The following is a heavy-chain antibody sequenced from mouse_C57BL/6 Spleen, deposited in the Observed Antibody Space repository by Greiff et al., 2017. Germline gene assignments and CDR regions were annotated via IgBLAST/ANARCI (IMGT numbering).Heavy chain of an antibody. J-gene: IGHJ3*01. V-gene: IGHV1-54*01. CDR2: INPGSGGT. CDR1: GYAFTNYL. D-gene: IGHD2-4*01. CDR3: ARYDYDGLAY. Sequence: VMLVESGAELVRPGTSVKVSCKASGYAFTNYLIEWVKQRPGQGLEWIGVINPGSGGTNYNEKFKGKATLTADKSSSTAYMQLSSLTSEDSAVYFCARYDYDGLAYWGQGTLVTVSA.